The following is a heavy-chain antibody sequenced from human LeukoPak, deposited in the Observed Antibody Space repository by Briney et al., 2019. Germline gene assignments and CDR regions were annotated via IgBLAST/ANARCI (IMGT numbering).Heavy chain of an antibody. D-gene: IGHD5-18*01. J-gene: IGHJ4*02. CDR2: IYPGDSDT. CDR1: GYSFTRNW. Sequence: GESLKISCKGSGYSFTRNWIGWVRQMPGKGLEWMGIIYPGDSDTRYSPSFQGQVTISADKSINTAYLQWSSLKASDTAMYYCARGLYSYGIDYWGQGTLVTVSS. CDR3: ARGLYSYGIDY. V-gene: IGHV5-51*01.